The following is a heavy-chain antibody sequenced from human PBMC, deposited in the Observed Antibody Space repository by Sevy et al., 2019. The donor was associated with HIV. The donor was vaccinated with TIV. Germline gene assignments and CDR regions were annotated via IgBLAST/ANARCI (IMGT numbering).Heavy chain of an antibody. J-gene: IGHJ4*02. CDR1: GFTFSNYW. CDR3: VRDGLASATDFDY. CDR2: IKEDGSDK. V-gene: IGHV3-7*01. D-gene: IGHD2-15*01. Sequence: GGSLRLSCEVSGFTFSNYWMTSVRQAPGKWLEWVANIKEDGSDKYYGDCVKGRFSLSRDNAKNSLYLQMDSLRAEDTAVYYCVRDGLASATDFDYWGQGTLVTVSS.